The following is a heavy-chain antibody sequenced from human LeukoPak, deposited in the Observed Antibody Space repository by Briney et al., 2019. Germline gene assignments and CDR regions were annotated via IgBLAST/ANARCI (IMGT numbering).Heavy chain of an antibody. Sequence: PSETLSLTCTVSGGSISSYYWSWIRQPAWKGLEWIGRIYTSGSTNYNPSLKSRVTMSVDTPKNQFSLKLSSVTAADTAVYYCAREKAAAGTWYYYYYMDVWGKGTTVTVSS. D-gene: IGHD6-13*01. CDR3: AREKAAAGTWYYYYYMDV. CDR2: IYTSGST. CDR1: GGSISSYY. V-gene: IGHV4-4*07. J-gene: IGHJ6*03.